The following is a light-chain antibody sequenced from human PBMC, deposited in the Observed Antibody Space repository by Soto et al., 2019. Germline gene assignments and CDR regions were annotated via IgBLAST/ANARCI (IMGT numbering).Light chain of an antibody. Sequence: QSVLTQPPSVSGAPGQRVTISCTGSSSNIGAGYDVQWYQQLPGTAPKLLIYGDTNRPSGVPDRFSGSNSGTSASLAIPGLQAEDESDYYCQSYDSSLSGSVFGGGTKLTVL. CDR2: GDT. CDR1: SSNIGAGYD. J-gene: IGLJ3*02. V-gene: IGLV1-40*01. CDR3: QSYDSSLSGSV.